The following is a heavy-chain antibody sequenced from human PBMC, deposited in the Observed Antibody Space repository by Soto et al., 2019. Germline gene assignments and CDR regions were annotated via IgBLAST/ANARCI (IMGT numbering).Heavy chain of an antibody. CDR1: GFTFSSHW. Sequence: LRLSCAASGFTFSSHWMHWVRQAPGKGLVWVSRINSDGSSTSYADSVKGRFTISRDNAKNTLYLQMNSLRAEDTAVYYCARDPLYDSSGYYFNWFDPWGQGTLVTVSS. CDR2: INSDGSST. D-gene: IGHD3-22*01. CDR3: ARDPLYDSSGYYFNWFDP. J-gene: IGHJ5*02. V-gene: IGHV3-74*01.